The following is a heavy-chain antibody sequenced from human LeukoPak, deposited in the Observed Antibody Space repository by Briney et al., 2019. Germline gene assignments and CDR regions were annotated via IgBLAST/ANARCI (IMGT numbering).Heavy chain of an antibody. CDR1: GFTFDDYA. CDR2: ISGDGGST. J-gene: IGHJ4*02. D-gene: IGHD1-20*01. Sequence: GGSLRLSCAASGFTFDDYAMHWVRQAPGKGLEWVSLISGDGGSTYYADSVKGRFTISRDNSKNSLYLQMNSLRTEDTALYYCAKDIGITGTTGGFDYWGQGTLVTASS. CDR3: AKDIGITGTTGGFDY. V-gene: IGHV3-43*02.